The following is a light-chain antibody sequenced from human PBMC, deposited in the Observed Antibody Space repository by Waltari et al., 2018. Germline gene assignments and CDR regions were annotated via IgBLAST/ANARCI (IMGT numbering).Light chain of an antibody. J-gene: IGKJ1*01. CDR2: KIS. V-gene: IGKV2-30*01. CDR3: MQGTHWPWT. CDR1: QGLVYSDGNIY. Sequence: DVVLTQSPLSLPVTLGQPASISCTSSQGLVYSDGNIYLSWFHQWPGQSPRRLIHKISNRNSGVPDRFTGSGSGTDFTLRISRVEAEDVGVYYCMQGTHWPWTFGQGTRVEIK.